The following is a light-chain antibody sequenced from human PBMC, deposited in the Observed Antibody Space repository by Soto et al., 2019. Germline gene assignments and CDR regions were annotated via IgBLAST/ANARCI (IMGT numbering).Light chain of an antibody. CDR3: QQYHIWPPWT. CDR1: QSIRSN. V-gene: IGKV3-15*01. CDR2: GAS. Sequence: ELVMTQSPDTLSVSPGEGDTLSCMVSQSIRSNLAWYQQRPGQTPRLLMYGASTRADGIPARFTGSGSGTEFTLTISSLQSEDFAVYYCQQYHIWPPWTSGQGTKVEIK. J-gene: IGKJ1*01.